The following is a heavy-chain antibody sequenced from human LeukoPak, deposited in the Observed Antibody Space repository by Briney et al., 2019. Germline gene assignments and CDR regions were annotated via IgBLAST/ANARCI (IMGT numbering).Heavy chain of an antibody. CDR2: ISSSSSYI. Sequence: GGSLRLSCAASGYTFSSYSMNWVRQAPGKGLEWVSSISSSSSYIYYADSVKGRFTISRDNAKNSLYLQMNSLRAEDTAVYYCARDPYGSGNFDYWGQGTLVTVSS. V-gene: IGHV3-21*01. CDR1: GYTFSSYS. D-gene: IGHD4-17*01. CDR3: ARDPYGSGNFDY. J-gene: IGHJ4*02.